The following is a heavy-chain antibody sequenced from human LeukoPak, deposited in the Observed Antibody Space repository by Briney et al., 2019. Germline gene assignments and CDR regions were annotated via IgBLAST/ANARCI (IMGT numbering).Heavy chain of an antibody. Sequence: SQTLSLTCTVSGGSISSDSYYWSWIRQPAGKGLEWIGHIYTSGSTNYNPSLKSRVTISVDTSKNQFSLKLSSVTAADTAVYYCARECVGGYWGQGTLVTVSS. CDR3: ARECVGGY. V-gene: IGHV4-61*09. CDR2: IYTSGST. D-gene: IGHD3-10*01. J-gene: IGHJ4*02. CDR1: GGSISSDSYY.